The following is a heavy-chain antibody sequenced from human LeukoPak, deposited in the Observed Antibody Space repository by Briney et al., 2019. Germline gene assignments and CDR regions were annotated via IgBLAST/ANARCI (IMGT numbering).Heavy chain of an antibody. CDR1: GGSISSYY. V-gene: IGHV4-59*01. J-gene: IGHJ4*02. CDR3: AGRYCSGGSCYSDY. CDR2: IYYSGST. D-gene: IGHD2-15*01. Sequence: SETLSLTCTVSGGSISSYYWSWIRQPPGKGLEWIGYIYYSGSTNYNPSLKSRVTISVDTSKNQFSLKLSSVTAAGTAVYYCAGRYCSGGSCYSDYWGQGTLVTVSS.